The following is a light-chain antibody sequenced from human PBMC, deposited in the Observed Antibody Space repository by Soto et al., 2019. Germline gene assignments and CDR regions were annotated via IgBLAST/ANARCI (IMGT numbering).Light chain of an antibody. V-gene: IGKV1-5*03. Sequence: DIQMTQFPSPLSASVGDGVPITGRASQSISDSLAWYQQKPGKAPKLLIYEASSLKSGVPSRFSGSRSGTEYTLTISSLQPDDFATYYCQQYNGYWTFGQGTKVEIK. J-gene: IGKJ1*01. CDR2: EAS. CDR3: QQYNGYWT. CDR1: QSISDS.